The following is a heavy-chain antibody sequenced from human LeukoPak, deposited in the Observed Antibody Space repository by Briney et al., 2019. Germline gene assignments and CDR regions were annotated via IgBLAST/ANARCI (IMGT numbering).Heavy chain of an antibody. CDR1: GYTFTGYY. V-gene: IGHV1-2*02. J-gene: IGHJ4*02. CDR2: INPNSGGT. D-gene: IGHD3-3*01. CDR3: ARVDFWSGYFGGMDY. Sequence: ASVKVSCKASGYTFTGYYMHWVRQAPGQGLEWMGWINPNSGGTNYAQKFRGRVTMTRDTSISTAYMELSRLRSDDTAVYYCARVDFWSGYFGGMDYWGQGTLVTVSS.